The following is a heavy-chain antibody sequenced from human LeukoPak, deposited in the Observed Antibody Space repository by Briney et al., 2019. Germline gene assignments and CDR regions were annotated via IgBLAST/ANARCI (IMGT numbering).Heavy chain of an antibody. Sequence: PGGSLRLSCTASGFTFGDYAMSWFRQAPGKGLEWVGFIRSKAYGGTTEYAASVKGRSTISRDDSKSIAYLQMNSLKTEDTAVYYCTRDGYSGYDTNWFDPWGQGTLVTVSS. J-gene: IGHJ5*02. CDR2: IRSKAYGGTT. D-gene: IGHD5-12*01. V-gene: IGHV3-49*03. CDR3: TRDGYSGYDTNWFDP. CDR1: GFTFGDYA.